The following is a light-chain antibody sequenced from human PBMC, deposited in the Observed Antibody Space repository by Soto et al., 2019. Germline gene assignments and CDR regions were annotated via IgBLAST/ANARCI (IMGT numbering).Light chain of an antibody. CDR3: SYYAGSYTLGV. Sequence: QSALAQPRSVSGSPGQSVTLSCTGTSSDVGGYDFVSWYQQYPGKAPKIIIFDVTERTSGVPDRFSGSKSGNSASLTISGLQAEDEADYYCSYYAGSYTLGVFGGGTKLAVL. V-gene: IGLV2-11*01. J-gene: IGLJ3*02. CDR2: DVT. CDR1: SSDVGGYDF.